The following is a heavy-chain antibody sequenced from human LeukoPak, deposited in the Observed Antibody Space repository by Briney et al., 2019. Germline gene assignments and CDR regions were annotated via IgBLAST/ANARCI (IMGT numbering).Heavy chain of an antibody. V-gene: IGHV3-23*01. CDR1: GFTFSSYV. CDR2: ITCGGDYT. CDR3: AKGIYTSTSYYDS. Sequence: GGSLRLSCAASGFTFSSYVMTWVRQAPGKGLAWVSTITCGGDYTYYVDSVKGRFTISRDNSKNTLYLQVNSLRAEDTAVYYCAKGIYTSTSYYDSWGQGTLVTVSS. D-gene: IGHD2-2*01. J-gene: IGHJ4*02.